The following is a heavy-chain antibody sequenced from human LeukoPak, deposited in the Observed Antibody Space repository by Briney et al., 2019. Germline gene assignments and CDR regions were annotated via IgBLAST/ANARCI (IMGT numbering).Heavy chain of an antibody. CDR2: INHSGST. V-gene: IGHV4-34*01. J-gene: IGHJ3*02. CDR1: GGSFSSYY. CDR3: ASEGASDAFDI. D-gene: IGHD3-16*01. Sequence: PSETLSLTCAVYGGSFSSYYWSWIRQPPGKGLEWIGEINHSGSTNYNPSLKSRVTISVDTSKNQFSLKLSSVTAADTAVYYCASEGASDAFDIWGQGTMVTVSS.